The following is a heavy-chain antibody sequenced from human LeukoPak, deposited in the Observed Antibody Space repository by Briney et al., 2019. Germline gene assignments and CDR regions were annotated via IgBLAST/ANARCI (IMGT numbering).Heavy chain of an antibody. CDR3: ARGHYDILTGDDY. V-gene: IGHV3-21*01. J-gene: IGHJ4*02. CDR2: ISSSSYI. D-gene: IGHD3-9*01. Sequence: GGSLRLSCAASGFTFSSYSMNWVRQAPGKGLEWVSSISSSSYIYYADSVKGRFTISRDNAKNSLYLQMNSLRAEDTAVYYCARGHYDILTGDDYWGQGTLVTVSS. CDR1: GFTFSSYS.